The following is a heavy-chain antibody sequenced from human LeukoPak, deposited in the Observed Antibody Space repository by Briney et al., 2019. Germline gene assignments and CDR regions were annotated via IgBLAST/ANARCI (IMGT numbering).Heavy chain of an antibody. Sequence: GGSLRLSCAASGFTFSNYWMHWFRQAPGKGLVWVSHINSDGSSTTYADSVKGRFTISRDNAKNTLYLQMNSPRAEDTAVYYCVRDRSGSSSVYWGQGTLVTVSS. CDR1: GFTFSNYW. CDR2: INSDGSST. CDR3: VRDRSGSSSVY. V-gene: IGHV3-74*01. D-gene: IGHD6-6*01. J-gene: IGHJ4*02.